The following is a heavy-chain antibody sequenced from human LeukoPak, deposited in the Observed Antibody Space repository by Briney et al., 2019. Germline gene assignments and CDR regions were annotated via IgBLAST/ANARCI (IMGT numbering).Heavy chain of an antibody. CDR3: ARDGGEPGGEYYYYYMDV. D-gene: IGHD2-21*01. CDR2: IIPIFGTA. CDR1: GGTFSSYA. V-gene: IGHV1-69*05. Sequence: ASVKVSCKASGGTFSSYAISWVRQAPGQGLEWMGGIIPIFGTANYAQKFQGRVTITTDESTSTAYMELSSLRSEDTAVYYSARDGGEPGGEYYYYYMDVWGKGTTVTVSS. J-gene: IGHJ6*03.